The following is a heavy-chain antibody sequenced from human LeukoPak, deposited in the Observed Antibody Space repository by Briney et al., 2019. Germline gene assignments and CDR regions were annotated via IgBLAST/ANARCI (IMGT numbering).Heavy chain of an antibody. V-gene: IGHV4-59*01. CDR1: GGSISSYY. J-gene: IGHJ1*01. CDR2: IYYSGST. D-gene: IGHD5-18*01. CDR3: ARAGYSYGYVAGIKYFQH. Sequence: KPSETLSLTCTVSGGSISSYYWSWIRQPPGKGLEWIGYIYYSGSTNYNPSLKSRVTISVDTSKNQFSLKLSSVTAADTAVYYCARAGYSYGYVAGIKYFQHWGQGTLVTVSS.